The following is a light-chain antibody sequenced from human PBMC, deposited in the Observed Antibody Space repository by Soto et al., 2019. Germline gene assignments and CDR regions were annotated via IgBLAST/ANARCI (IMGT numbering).Light chain of an antibody. CDR3: QHYGSSPWT. V-gene: IGKV3-20*01. J-gene: IGKJ1*01. CDR1: QSVGGNF. Sequence: EIVLTQSPGTLSLSPGERATLSCRASQSVGGNFLAWYQQKPGQAPRLLIYGASSRATGIPDRFSGSGSGKEFTLTIGRLEPEDFALYYCQHYGSSPWTFGQGTEVEIK. CDR2: GAS.